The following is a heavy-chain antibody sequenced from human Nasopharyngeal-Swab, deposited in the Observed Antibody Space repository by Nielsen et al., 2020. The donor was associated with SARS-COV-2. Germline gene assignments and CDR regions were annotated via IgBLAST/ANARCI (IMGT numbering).Heavy chain of an antibody. J-gene: IGHJ4*02. D-gene: IGHD2-8*02. CDR1: GGSFSPNH. CDR2: FIHSGST. CDR3: ARLRPFDTGGYRQGRLDS. V-gene: IGHV4-34*12. Sequence: GSLRSSCALYGGSFSPNHWNWVPQPPGKGLEWTGEFIHSGSTIYKPSLKSRVTISLDTSKNQFSLRLTSVTAADTAVYFCARLRPFDTGGYRQGRLDSWSQGTLVTVSS.